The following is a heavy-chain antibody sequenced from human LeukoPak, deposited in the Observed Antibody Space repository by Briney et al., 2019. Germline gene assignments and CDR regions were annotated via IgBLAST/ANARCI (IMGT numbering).Heavy chain of an antibody. Sequence: ASVKDSCKASGYTFTSYGSSWVRQAPGQGLEWMGWISAYNGDTNYAQKLQGRVTMTTDTSTSTAYRELRSLRSDDTAVYYCASRGSYSRYFDYWGQGTLVTVSS. CDR3: ASRGSYSRYFDY. D-gene: IGHD1-26*01. J-gene: IGHJ4*02. V-gene: IGHV1-18*01. CDR2: ISAYNGDT. CDR1: GYTFTSYG.